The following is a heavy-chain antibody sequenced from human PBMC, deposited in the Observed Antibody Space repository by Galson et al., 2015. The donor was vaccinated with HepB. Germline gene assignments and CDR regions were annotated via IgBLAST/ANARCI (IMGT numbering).Heavy chain of an antibody. V-gene: IGHV3-23*01. J-gene: IGHJ6*02. CDR2: ITPSADRT. D-gene: IGHD2-21*02. CDR1: GFTFGSSP. CDR3: AKGDWMDV. Sequence: SLRLSCVGSGFTFGSSPMTWVRQAPGKGLDWVSAITPSADRTFYADSVRGRFTISRDNSRNTLYLQMNSLRAEDTAVYFCAKGDWMDVWGQGTTVTVSS.